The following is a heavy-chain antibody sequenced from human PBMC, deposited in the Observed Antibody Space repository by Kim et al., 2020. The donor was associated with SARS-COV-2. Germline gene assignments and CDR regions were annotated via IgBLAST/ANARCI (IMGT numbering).Heavy chain of an antibody. CDR3: ARDAGVVDGSGIGWFDP. V-gene: IGHV4-39*02. CDR1: GGSISSSSYY. Sequence: SETLSLTCTVSGGSISSSSYYWGWIRQPPGKGLEWIGSIYYSGSTYYNPSLKSRVTISVDTSKNQFSLKLSSVTAADTAVYYCARDAGVVDGSGIGWFDPWGQGTLVTVSS. D-gene: IGHD3-10*01. J-gene: IGHJ5*02. CDR2: IYYSGST.